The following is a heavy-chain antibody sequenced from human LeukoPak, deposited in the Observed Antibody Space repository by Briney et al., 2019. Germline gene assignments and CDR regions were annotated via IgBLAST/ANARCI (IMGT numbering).Heavy chain of an antibody. CDR2: INPNSGGT. J-gene: IGHJ4*02. CDR1: GYIFTGYY. CDR3: ARDLYSGSYYAVFDY. V-gene: IGHV1-2*02. D-gene: IGHD1-26*01. Sequence: GASVKVSCKASGYIFTGYYMHWVRQAPGQGLEWMGWINPNSGGTNYAQRSQGRVTMTRDTSISTAYMELSRLRSDDTAVYYCARDLYSGSYYAVFDYWGQGTLVTVSS.